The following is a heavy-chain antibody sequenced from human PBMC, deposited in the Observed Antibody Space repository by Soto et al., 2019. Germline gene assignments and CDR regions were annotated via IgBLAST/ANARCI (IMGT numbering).Heavy chain of an antibody. CDR3: GRLEGLATISYYFDY. Sequence: SETLSLTCTVSGGSISSGGYYWGWVRQPPGKGLEWIGSVYYSGSTYYNPSLESRVTISVDKSKNQFSLKLMSLSAADTAVYYCGRLEGLATISYYFDYWGQGALVNVSS. CDR1: GGSISSGGYY. D-gene: IGHD3-9*01. J-gene: IGHJ4*02. CDR2: VYYSGST. V-gene: IGHV4-39*01.